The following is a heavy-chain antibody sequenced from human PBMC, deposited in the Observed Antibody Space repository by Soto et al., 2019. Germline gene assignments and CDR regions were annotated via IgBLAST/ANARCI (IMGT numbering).Heavy chain of an antibody. CDR1: GGSFSGYY. CDR3: TTGGFDY. Sequence: SSETLSVTCAVYGGSFSGYYWSWIRQPPGKGLEWIGEINHSGSTNYNPSLKSRVTISVDTSKNQFSLKLSSVTAADTAVYYCTTGGFDYWGQGTLVTVSS. V-gene: IGHV4-34*01. J-gene: IGHJ4*02. CDR2: INHSGST.